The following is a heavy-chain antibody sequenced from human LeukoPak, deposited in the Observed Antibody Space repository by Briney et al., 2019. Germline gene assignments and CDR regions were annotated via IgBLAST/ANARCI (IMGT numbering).Heavy chain of an antibody. CDR2: IIPIFGTA. D-gene: IGHD6-19*01. CDR1: GGTFSNYA. J-gene: IGHJ5*02. V-gene: IGHV1-69*13. CDR3: ARDPLHYSSGWYSWFDP. Sequence: EASVKVSCKASGGTFSNYAISWVRQAPGQGLEWMGGIIPIFGTANYAQKFQGRVTITADESTSTAYMELTSLTSEDTAVYYCARDPLHYSSGWYSWFDPWGQGTLVTVSS.